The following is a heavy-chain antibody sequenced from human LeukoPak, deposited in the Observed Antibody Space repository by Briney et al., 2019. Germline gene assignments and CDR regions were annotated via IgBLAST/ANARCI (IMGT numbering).Heavy chain of an antibody. CDR1: GFSFSTFG. CDR3: AKSDCTSSSCYTIDY. CDR2: IQYDGTSK. V-gene: IGHV3-30*02. D-gene: IGHD2-2*02. J-gene: IGHJ4*02. Sequence: GGSLRLSCAASGFSFSTFGMHWVRQAPGKGLEWISFIQYDGTSKFYADSVRGRFTISRDNAKNTLYLQMSSLRAEDTAVYYCAKSDCTSSSCYTIDYWGQGTLVTVSS.